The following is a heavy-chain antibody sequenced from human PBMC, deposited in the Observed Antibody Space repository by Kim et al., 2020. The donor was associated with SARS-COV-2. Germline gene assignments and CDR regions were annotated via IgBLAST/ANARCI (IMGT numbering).Heavy chain of an antibody. V-gene: IGHV1-18*01. J-gene: IGHJ4*02. Sequence: YAQKLQGRVTMTTDTSTSTAYMELRSLRSDDTAVYYCARDEPTAMPYFDYWGQGTLVTVSS. D-gene: IGHD5-18*01. CDR3: ARDEPTAMPYFDY.